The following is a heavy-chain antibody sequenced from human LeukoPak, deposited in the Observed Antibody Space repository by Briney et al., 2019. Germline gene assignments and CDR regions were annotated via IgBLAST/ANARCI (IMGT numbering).Heavy chain of an antibody. Sequence: GGTLRLSCAASGFTFSSYGMSWVRRAPGKGLEWVSAISGSGGSTYYADSVKGRFTISRDNSKNTLYLQMNSLRAEDTAVYYCAKAILGYYGDYLEPYDYWGQGTLVTVSS. CDR3: AKAILGYYGDYLEPYDY. V-gene: IGHV3-23*01. D-gene: IGHD4-17*01. CDR1: GFTFSSYG. J-gene: IGHJ4*02. CDR2: ISGSGGST.